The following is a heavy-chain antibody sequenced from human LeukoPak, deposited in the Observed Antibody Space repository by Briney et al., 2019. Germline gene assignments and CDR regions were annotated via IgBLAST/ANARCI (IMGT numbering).Heavy chain of an antibody. D-gene: IGHD3-22*01. CDR3: ARVFVPDYYDSSGYYYEAVWFDP. V-gene: IGHV1-2*02. Sequence: ASVKVSCKASGYTFTGYFMHWVRQAPGQGLEWMGWINPNGGGTNYAQKFQGRVTMTRDTSISTAYMELSRLRSDDTAVYYCARVFVPDYYDSSGYYYEAVWFDPWGQGTLVTVSS. CDR1: GYTFTGYF. J-gene: IGHJ5*02. CDR2: INPNGGGT.